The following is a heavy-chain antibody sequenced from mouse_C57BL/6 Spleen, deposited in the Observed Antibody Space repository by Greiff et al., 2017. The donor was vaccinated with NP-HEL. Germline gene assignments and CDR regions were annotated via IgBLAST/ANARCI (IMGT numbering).Heavy chain of an antibody. CDR2: IYPGSGNT. CDR1: GYTFTDYY. J-gene: IGHJ4*01. D-gene: IGHD2-4*01. CDR3: ARGGIYYDPSYAMDY. V-gene: IGHV1-76*01. Sequence: VQLQQSGAELVRPGASVKLSCKASGYTFTDYYINWVKQRPGQGLEWIARIYPGSGNTYYNEKFKGKATLTAEKSSSTAYMQLSSLTSEDSAVYFCARGGIYYDPSYAMDYWGQGTSVTVSS.